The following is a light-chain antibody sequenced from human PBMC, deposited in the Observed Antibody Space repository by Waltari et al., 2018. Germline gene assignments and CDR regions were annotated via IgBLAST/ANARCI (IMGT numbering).Light chain of an antibody. CDR3: QHYVRLPAT. V-gene: IGKV3-20*01. CDR1: QSVGRS. J-gene: IGKJ1*01. CDR2: DAS. Sequence: EIVLTQSPGTLSLSPGERATLACRASQSVGRSLAWDQQKPGQAPRLRIYDASRRATGIPDRFSGSGSGTDFSLTISTLEPEDFAVYYCQHYVRLPATFGQGTKVEI.